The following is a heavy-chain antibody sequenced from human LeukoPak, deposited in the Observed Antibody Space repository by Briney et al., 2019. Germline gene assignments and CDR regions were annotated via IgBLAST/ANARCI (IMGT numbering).Heavy chain of an antibody. Sequence: GGSLRLSCDRSVFTFSNYWMGWVRQARGKGLQWVANIKPDGSEKYYVDSVKGRFTISRDNAKNSLYLQMNSLRAEDTAVYYCATYSSLNRREFQYWGQGTLLTVSS. D-gene: IGHD3-22*01. J-gene: IGHJ1*01. CDR1: VFTFSNYW. CDR2: IKPDGSEK. CDR3: ATYSSLNRREFQY. V-gene: IGHV3-7*01.